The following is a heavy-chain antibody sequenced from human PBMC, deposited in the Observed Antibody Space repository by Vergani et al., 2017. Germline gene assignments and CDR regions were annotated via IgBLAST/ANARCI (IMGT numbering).Heavy chain of an antibody. CDR2: IYHSGST. CDR1: GGSISSGGYS. V-gene: IGHV4-30-2*05. Sequence: QLQLQESGSGLVKPSQTLSLTCAVSGGSISSGGYSWSWIRQPPGKGLEWIGYIYHSGSTYYNPSLKSRVTISVDTSKNQFSLKLSSVTAADTAVYYCARENSSGWYGIDYWGQGTLVTVSS. CDR3: ARENSSGWYGIDY. J-gene: IGHJ4*02. D-gene: IGHD6-19*01.